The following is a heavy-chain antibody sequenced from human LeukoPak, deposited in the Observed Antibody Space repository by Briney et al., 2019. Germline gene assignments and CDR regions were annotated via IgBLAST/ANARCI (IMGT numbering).Heavy chain of an antibody. CDR1: GGTFSSYA. Sequence: ASVKVSCKASGGTFSSYAISWVRQAPGQGLEWLGGIIPIFGTANYAQKFQGRVTITADESTSTAYMELSSLRSEDTAVYYCARNSLRRDGYNDYWGQGTLVTVSS. D-gene: IGHD5-24*01. V-gene: IGHV1-69*13. J-gene: IGHJ4*02. CDR3: ARNSLRRDGYNDY. CDR2: IIPIFGTA.